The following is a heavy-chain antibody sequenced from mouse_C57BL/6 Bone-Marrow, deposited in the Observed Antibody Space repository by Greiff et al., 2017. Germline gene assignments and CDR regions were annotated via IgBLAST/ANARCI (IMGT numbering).Heavy chain of an antibody. CDR2: INPNYGTT. J-gene: IGHJ1*03. D-gene: IGHD4-1*01. V-gene: IGHV1-39*01. CDR1: GYSFTDYN. CDR3: ARGLGWYFDV. Sequence: EVKLMESGPELVKPGASVKISCKASGYSFTDYNMNWVKQSNGKSLEWIGVINPNYGTTSYNQKFKGKATLTVAQSSSTAYMQLNSLTSEDSAVYYGARGLGWYFDVWGTGTTVTVSS.